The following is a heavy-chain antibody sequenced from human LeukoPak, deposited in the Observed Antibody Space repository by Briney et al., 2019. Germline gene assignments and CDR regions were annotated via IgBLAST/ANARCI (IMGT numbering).Heavy chain of an antibody. V-gene: IGHV3-30*02. Sequence: PGGSLRLSCTASGFTFSSFGMHWVRQAPGKGLEWVTFVRYDGTNKYYADSVKGRFTISRDNSKNTLYLQMNSLRPEDTAVYYCAKVIADQYSSGCCDYWGQGTLVTVSS. CDR3: AKVIADQYSSGCCDY. CDR2: VRYDGTNK. J-gene: IGHJ4*02. D-gene: IGHD6-19*01. CDR1: GFTFSSFG.